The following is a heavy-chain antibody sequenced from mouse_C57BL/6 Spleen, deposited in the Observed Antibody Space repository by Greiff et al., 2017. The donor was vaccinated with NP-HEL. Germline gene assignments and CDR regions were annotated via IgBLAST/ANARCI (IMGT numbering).Heavy chain of an antibody. CDR1: GYSITSGYD. CDR3: AREDYGSRRGFAY. CDR2: ISYSGST. D-gene: IGHD1-1*01. Sequence: EVMLVESGPGMVKPSQSLSLTCTVTGYSITSGYDWHWIRHFPGNKLEWMGYISYSGSTNYNPSLKSRISITHDTSKNHFFLKLNSVTTEDTATYYCAREDYGSRRGFAYWGQGTLVTVSA. J-gene: IGHJ3*01. V-gene: IGHV3-1*01.